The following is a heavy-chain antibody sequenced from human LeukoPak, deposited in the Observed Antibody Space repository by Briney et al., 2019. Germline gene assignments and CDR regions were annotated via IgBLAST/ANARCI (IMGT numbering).Heavy chain of an antibody. CDR3: ARRSPQCWGGDCYFDY. J-gene: IGHJ4*02. Sequence: PSETLSLICTVSGGSISSYYWSWIRQPPGKGLEWIGYIYYSGSTNYNPSLKSRVTISVDTSKNQFSLKLSSVSAADTAVYYCARRSPQCWGGDCYFDYWGQGTLVTVSS. D-gene: IGHD2-21*02. CDR2: IYYSGST. CDR1: GGSISSYY. V-gene: IGHV4-59*08.